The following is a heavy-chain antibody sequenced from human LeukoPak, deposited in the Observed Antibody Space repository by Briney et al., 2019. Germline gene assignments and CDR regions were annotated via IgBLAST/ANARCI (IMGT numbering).Heavy chain of an antibody. D-gene: IGHD3-16*01. CDR1: GGSFSGYY. CDR2: INHSGST. CDR3: ARGFSWAFRGFDY. J-gene: IGHJ4*02. Sequence: SETLSLTCAVYGGSFSGYYCSWIRQPPGKGLEWIGEINHSGSTNYNPSLKSRVTISVDTSKNQFSLKLSSVTAADTAVYYCARGFSWAFRGFDYWGQGTLVTVSS. V-gene: IGHV4-34*01.